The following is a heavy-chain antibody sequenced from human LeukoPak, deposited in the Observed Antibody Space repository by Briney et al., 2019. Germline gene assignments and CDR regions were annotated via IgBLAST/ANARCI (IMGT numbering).Heavy chain of an antibody. D-gene: IGHD6-13*01. CDR3: ARAYSSSWYYNWFDP. V-gene: IGHV4-38-2*02. CDR2: IYNSGST. CDR1: GDSISSGDYY. J-gene: IGHJ5*02. Sequence: SETLSLTCTVSGDSISSGDYYWSWIRQPPGKGLEWIGSIYNSGSTYYNPSLKSRVTISVDTSKNQFSLKLRSVTAADTAMYYCARAYSSSWYYNWFDPWGQGTLVTVSS.